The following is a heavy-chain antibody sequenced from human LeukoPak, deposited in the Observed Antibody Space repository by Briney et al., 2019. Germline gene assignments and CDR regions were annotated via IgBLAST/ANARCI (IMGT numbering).Heavy chain of an antibody. CDR3: ARDLITGGYSYGFDY. Sequence: GGSLRLSCAASGFTFIDYYMSWIRQAPGKGLDWVSYISSSSSTIYYADSVKGRFTISRDNAKNSLYLQMNSLRAEDTAVYYCARDLITGGYSYGFDYWGQGTLVTVSS. CDR2: ISSSSSTI. J-gene: IGHJ4*02. D-gene: IGHD5-18*01. CDR1: GFTFIDYY. V-gene: IGHV3-11*04.